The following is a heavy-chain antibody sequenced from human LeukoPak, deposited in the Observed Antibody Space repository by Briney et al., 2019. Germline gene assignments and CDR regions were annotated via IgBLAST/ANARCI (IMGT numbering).Heavy chain of an antibody. J-gene: IGHJ4*02. CDR1: GGSISSSSYY. D-gene: IGHD3-22*01. CDR2: IYYSGST. CDR3: ARRLHYYDSSGYSNGDY. Sequence: PSETLSLTCTVSGGSISSSSYYWGWIRQPPGKGLEWIGSIYYSGSTYYNPSLKSRVTISVDTSKNQFSLKLSSVTAADTAVYYCARRLHYYDSSGYSNGDYWGQGTLVTVSS. V-gene: IGHV4-39*01.